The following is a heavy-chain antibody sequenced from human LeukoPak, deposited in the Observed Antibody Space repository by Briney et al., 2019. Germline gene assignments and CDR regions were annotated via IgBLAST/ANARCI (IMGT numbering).Heavy chain of an antibody. CDR2: INHSGST. D-gene: IGHD3-16*02. J-gene: IGHJ3*02. V-gene: IGHV4-34*01. CDR3: ARELAITFGGVIVMSGAFDI. Sequence: SETLSLTCAVYGGSFSGYYWSWIRQPPGKGLEGIGEINHSGSTNYNPSLKSRVTISVDTSKNQFSLKLSSVTAADTAVYYCARELAITFGGVIVMSGAFDIWGQGTMVTVSS. CDR1: GGSFSGYY.